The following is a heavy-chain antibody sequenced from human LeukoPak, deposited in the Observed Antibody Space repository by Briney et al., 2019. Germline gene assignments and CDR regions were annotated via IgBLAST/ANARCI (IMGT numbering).Heavy chain of an antibody. D-gene: IGHD6-19*01. Sequence: GGSLRLSCAASGFSFSNYWMSWVRQAPGKGLEGVASINEAGNEQYYVDSVKGRFTISRDNAKKSLYLQMNSLRAEDTAVYYCARATYSSGWYIDYWGQGTLVTVSS. CDR3: ARATYSSGWYIDY. J-gene: IGHJ4*02. V-gene: IGHV3-7*02. CDR1: GFSFSNYW. CDR2: INEAGNEQ.